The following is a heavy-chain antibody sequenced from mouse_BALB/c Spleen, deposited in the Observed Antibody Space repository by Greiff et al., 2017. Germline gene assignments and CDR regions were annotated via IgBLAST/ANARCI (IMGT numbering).Heavy chain of an antibody. CDR2: INPSTGYT. D-gene: IGHD1-2*01. CDR3: ARKTTATSYWYFDV. CDR1: GYTFTSYW. Sequence: QVQLQQSGAELVRPGTSVKISCKASGYTFTSYWMHWVKQRPGQGLEWIGYINPSTGYTEYNQKFKDKATLTADKSSSTAYMQLSSLTSEDSAVYYCARKTTATSYWYFDVWGAGTTVTVSS. J-gene: IGHJ1*01. V-gene: IGHV1-4*01.